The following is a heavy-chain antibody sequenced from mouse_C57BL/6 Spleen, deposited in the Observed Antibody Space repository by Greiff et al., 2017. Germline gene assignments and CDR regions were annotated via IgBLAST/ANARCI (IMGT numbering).Heavy chain of an antibody. CDR3: ARNYGYDPPDY. V-gene: IGHV14-2*01. CDR2: FDPEDGET. J-gene: IGHJ2*01. CDR1: GFNIKDYY. D-gene: IGHD2-2*01. Sequence: EVQLQQSGAELVKPGASVKLSCTASGFNIKDYYMHWVKQRTEQGLEWIGRFDPEDGETKYAPNFQGTATITADTSSNTAYLQLSSLTSEDTAVYCGARNYGYDPPDYWGQGTTRTVSS.